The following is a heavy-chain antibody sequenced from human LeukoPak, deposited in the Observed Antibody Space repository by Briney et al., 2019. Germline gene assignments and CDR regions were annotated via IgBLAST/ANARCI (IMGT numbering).Heavy chain of an antibody. CDR2: INPAGSEI. J-gene: IGHJ3*02. CDR3: ARGPAFGALDI. D-gene: IGHD3-16*01. Sequence: GGSLRLSCAPSVFTFISSWMSWVRQAPGKGLYWVADINPAGSEILYVDSAKGRFTISRDNAKNSVYLQMNSLTVEDTAVYYCARGPAFGALDIWGQGTVVTVSS. V-gene: IGHV3-7*05. CDR1: VFTFISSW.